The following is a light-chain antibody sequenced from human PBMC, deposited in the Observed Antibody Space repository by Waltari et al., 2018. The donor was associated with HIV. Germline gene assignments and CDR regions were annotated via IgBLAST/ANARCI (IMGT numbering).Light chain of an antibody. CDR2: GAS. V-gene: IGKV3-15*01. Sequence: EIVMTQSPATLSVSPGERATLSCRASQTVSSNLAWYQQKPGQAPRLLIHGASSRATGVPARFSGSGSGTEFTLTISSLQADDFATYYCQQYNSYPWTFGQGTKVEIK. CDR3: QQYNSYPWT. CDR1: QTVSSN. J-gene: IGKJ1*01.